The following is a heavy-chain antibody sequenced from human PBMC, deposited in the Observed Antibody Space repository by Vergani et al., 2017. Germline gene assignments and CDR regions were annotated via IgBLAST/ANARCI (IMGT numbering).Heavy chain of an antibody. CDR1: GDSISSGVYY. D-gene: IGHD3-22*01. Sequence: QVQLQESGPGLVKPSQTLSLTCSVSGDSISSGVYYWNWIRQHPGKVLEWIGYIYSTGSTHHNPSLRGRINMSVDTSKNQFSLKLNSVTAADTAMYYCARMGGYDEGDAFRIGYFDSWGPGILVTVSS. CDR3: ARMGGYDEGDAFRIGYFDS. J-gene: IGHJ4*02. V-gene: IGHV4-31*03. CDR2: IYSTGST.